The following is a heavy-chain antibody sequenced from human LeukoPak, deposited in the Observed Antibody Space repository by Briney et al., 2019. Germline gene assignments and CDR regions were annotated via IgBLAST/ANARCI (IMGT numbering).Heavy chain of an antibody. D-gene: IGHD4-17*01. J-gene: IGHJ6*02. CDR1: GFTFSSYA. Sequence: GGSLRLSCAASGFTFSSYAMSRVHQAPGKGLEWVSAISGSGGSTYYADSVKGRFTISRDNSKKTLYLQMNSLRAEDTAVYYCAKDRLYGDYYYYYGMDVWGQGTTVTVSS. V-gene: IGHV3-23*01. CDR2: ISGSGGST. CDR3: AKDRLYGDYYYYYGMDV.